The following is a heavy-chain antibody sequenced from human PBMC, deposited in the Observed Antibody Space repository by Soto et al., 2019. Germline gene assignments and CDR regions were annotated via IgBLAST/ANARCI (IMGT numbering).Heavy chain of an antibody. CDR2: IKQDGSEK. D-gene: IGHD1-20*01. CDR3: ARDWYMDY. CDR1: GFTFSNHW. Sequence: VQLVESGGGLVQPGESLRLSCAASGFTFSNHWINWIRQTPGRGLEWLAVIKQDGSEKYYGASVKGRFTVSRDNAMNSAYLQMNSMRGDDTAVYYCARDWYMDYWGQGTLVTVSS. J-gene: IGHJ4*02. V-gene: IGHV3-7*04.